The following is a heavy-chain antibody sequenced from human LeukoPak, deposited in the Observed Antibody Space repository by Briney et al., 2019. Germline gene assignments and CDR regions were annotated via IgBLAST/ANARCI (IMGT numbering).Heavy chain of an antibody. CDR2: INHSGST. CDR3: ARSVEDIVVVPAAPYYFDY. V-gene: IGHV4-34*01. D-gene: IGHD2-2*01. Sequence: SETLSLTCAVYGGSFSGYYWSWIRQPPGKGLEWIGEINHSGSTNYNPSLKSRVTISVDTSKNQFSLKLSSVTAADTAVYYCARSVEDIVVVPAAPYYFDYWGQGTLVTVSS. J-gene: IGHJ4*02. CDR1: GGSFSGYY.